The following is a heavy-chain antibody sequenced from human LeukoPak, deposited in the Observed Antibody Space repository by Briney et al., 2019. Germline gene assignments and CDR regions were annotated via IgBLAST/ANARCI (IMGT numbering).Heavy chain of an antibody. V-gene: IGHV1-2*02. CDR1: GYTFTGYY. Sequence: ASVKVSCKASGYTFTGYYMHWVRQAPGQGLEWMGWINPNSGGTNYAQKFQGRVTMTRDTSISTAYMELSRLRSDDTAVYYCARGGVDLGYCSSTSCTVDYWGQGTLVTVSS. J-gene: IGHJ4*02. CDR2: INPNSGGT. D-gene: IGHD2-2*01. CDR3: ARGGVDLGYCSSTSCTVDY.